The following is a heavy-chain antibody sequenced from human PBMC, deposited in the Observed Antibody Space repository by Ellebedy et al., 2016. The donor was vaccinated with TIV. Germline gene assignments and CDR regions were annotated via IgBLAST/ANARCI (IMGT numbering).Heavy chain of an antibody. D-gene: IGHD2-15*01. CDR3: ARWRGGYCGGARFLDF. V-gene: IGHV3-20*04. CDR2: TNWKGGST. CDR1: GFTFDDHG. J-gene: IGHJ4*02. Sequence: PGGSLRLSCAASGFTFDDHGMSWVRQAPGKGLEWVCGTNWKGGSTGYADSVKGRFTISRDNAKNSLYLQMNSLRADDTALYYCARWRGGYCGGARFLDFWGQGTLVTVSS.